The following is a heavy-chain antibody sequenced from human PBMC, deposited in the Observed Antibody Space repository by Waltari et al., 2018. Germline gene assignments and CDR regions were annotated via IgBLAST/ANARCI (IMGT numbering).Heavy chain of an antibody. D-gene: IGHD3-22*01. CDR3: ARRGFYDSSGYYTYYFDY. CDR2: IYYSGST. Sequence: QLQLQESGPGLVKPSETLSLPCTVSGGSISSSSYYWGWIRQPPGKGLEWIGSIYYSGSTYYNPSLKSRVTISVDTSKNQFSLKLSSVTAADTAVYYCARRGFYDSSGYYTYYFDYWGQGTLVTVSS. V-gene: IGHV4-39*01. CDR1: GGSISSSSYY. J-gene: IGHJ4*02.